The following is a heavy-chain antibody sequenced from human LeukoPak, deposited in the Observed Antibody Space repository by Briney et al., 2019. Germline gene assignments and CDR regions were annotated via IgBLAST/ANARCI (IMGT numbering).Heavy chain of an antibody. D-gene: IGHD5-18*01. V-gene: IGHV1-18*01. J-gene: IGHJ4*02. CDR3: ARDDGYSYRKGVDRFDY. CDR1: GYTFTSYG. CDR2: ISAYDGNT. Sequence: ASVKVSCKASGYTFTSYGISWVRQAPGQGLEWMGWISAYDGNTNYVQKLQGRVTMTIDTSTSSAYMDLRSLRSDDTAVYYCARDDGYSYRKGVDRFDYWGQGTLVTVSS.